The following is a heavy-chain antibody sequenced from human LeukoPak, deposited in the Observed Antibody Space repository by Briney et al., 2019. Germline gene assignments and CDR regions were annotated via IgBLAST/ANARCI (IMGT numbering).Heavy chain of an antibody. CDR3: ARGVNYYDSSGYYFLNWFDP. Sequence: ASVKVSCKASGYTFTSYDINWVRQATGQGLEWMGWMNPNSGNTGYAQRFQGRVTMTRNTSISTAYMELSSLRSEDTAVYYCARGVNYYDSSGYYFLNWFDPWGQGTLVTVSS. J-gene: IGHJ5*02. CDR2: MNPNSGNT. V-gene: IGHV1-8*01. D-gene: IGHD3-22*01. CDR1: GYTFTSYD.